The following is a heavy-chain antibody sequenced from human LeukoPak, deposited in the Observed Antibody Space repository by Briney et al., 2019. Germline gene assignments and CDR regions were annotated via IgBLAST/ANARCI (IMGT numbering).Heavy chain of an antibody. CDR2: MNPNSGST. V-gene: IGHV1-8*03. J-gene: IGHJ3*02. Sequence: ASVKVSFKASGYTFTIYDINWVRQATGQGLEWMGWMNPNSGSTGYAQKFQGRVTITRNTSISTAYMELSSLRSEDTAVYYCASVTMVRGVIIFGAFDIWGQGTMVTVSS. D-gene: IGHD3-10*01. CDR3: ASVTMVRGVIIFGAFDI. CDR1: GYTFTIYD.